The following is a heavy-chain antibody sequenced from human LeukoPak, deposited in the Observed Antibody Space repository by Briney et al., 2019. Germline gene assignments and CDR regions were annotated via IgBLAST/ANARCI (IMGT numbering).Heavy chain of an antibody. Sequence: SETLSLTCAVYGVSFSGYYWSWIRQPPGKGLEWIGEINHSGSTNYNPSLKSRVTISVDTSKNQFSLKLSSVTAADTAVYYCARANSYYDFWSGSNNWFDPWGQGTLVTVSS. CDR3: ARANSYYDFWSGSNNWFDP. CDR2: INHSGST. CDR1: GVSFSGYY. V-gene: IGHV4-34*01. J-gene: IGHJ5*02. D-gene: IGHD3-3*01.